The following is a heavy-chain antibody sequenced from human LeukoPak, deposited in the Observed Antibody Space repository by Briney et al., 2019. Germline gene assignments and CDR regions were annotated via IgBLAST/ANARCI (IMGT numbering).Heavy chain of an antibody. CDR2: INHSGST. Sequence: SETLSLTCAVYGGSFSGYYWSWIRQPPGKGLEWIGEINHSGSTNYNPSLKSRVTISVDTSKNQFSLKLSSVTAADTAVYYCARYSSSSYSSDWFDPWGQGTLVTVSS. V-gene: IGHV4-34*01. CDR1: GGSFSGYY. CDR3: ARYSSSSYSSDWFDP. D-gene: IGHD6-6*01. J-gene: IGHJ5*02.